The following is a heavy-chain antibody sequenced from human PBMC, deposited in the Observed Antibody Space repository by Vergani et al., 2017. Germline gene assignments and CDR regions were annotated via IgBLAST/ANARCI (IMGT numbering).Heavy chain of an antibody. J-gene: IGHJ2*01. CDR3: ASRKYYSDSTSHFRGRYFDV. Sequence: QMQLQESGPGLVKASETLSLTCTVSGDSIISRSYYWGWIRQPPGKGLEWIGSIYNSGNGDSSSSLKSRVTISADTSKNQFSLVMTSVTAADTAVYYCASRKYYSDSTSHFRGRYFDVWGRGTLVTVPS. D-gene: IGHD3-16*01. V-gene: IGHV4-39*01. CDR1: GDSIISRSYY. CDR2: IYNSGNG.